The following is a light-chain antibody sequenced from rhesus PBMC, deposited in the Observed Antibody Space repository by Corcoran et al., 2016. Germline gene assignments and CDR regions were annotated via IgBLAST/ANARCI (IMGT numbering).Light chain of an antibody. CDR1: QTISTY. CDR2: TAS. CDR3: LQYNTNPYS. J-gene: IGKJ2*01. Sequence: DIQMTQSTSSLSASAGDRVTITYRASQTISTYLNWYQQKPGKTPKHLIYTASSLESGVPSRVSCSGSGTKFTLTISSLQPEYSATYYCLQYNTNPYSFGQGTKVEIK. V-gene: IGKV1-43*01.